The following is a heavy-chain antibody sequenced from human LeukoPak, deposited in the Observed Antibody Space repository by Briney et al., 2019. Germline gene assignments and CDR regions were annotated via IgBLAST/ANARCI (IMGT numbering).Heavy chain of an antibody. CDR2: IYYSGST. CDR1: GGSISSSSYY. J-gene: IGHJ6*03. CDR3: ARAGSTSCYGLCYYYYYMDV. V-gene: IGHV4-39*07. D-gene: IGHD2-2*01. Sequence: SETLSLTCTVSGGSISSSSYYWGWIRQPPGKGLEWIGSIYYSGSTYYNPSLKSRVTISVDTSKNQFSLKLSSVTAADTAVYYCARAGSTSCYGLCYYYYYMDVWGKGTTVTVSS.